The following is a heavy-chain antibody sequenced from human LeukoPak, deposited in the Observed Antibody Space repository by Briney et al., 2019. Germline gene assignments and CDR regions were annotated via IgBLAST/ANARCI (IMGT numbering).Heavy chain of an antibody. J-gene: IGHJ4*02. Sequence: PGGSLRLSCAASGFTFSSYSMNWVRQAPGKGLEWVSVIYSGGSTYYADSVKGRFTISRDNSKNTVYLQMNRLRVEDTAVYYCSGGGNWNYVNFWGQGTLVTVSS. CDR3: SGGGNWNYVNF. V-gene: IGHV3-66*01. CDR2: IYSGGST. CDR1: GFTFSSYS. D-gene: IGHD1-1*01.